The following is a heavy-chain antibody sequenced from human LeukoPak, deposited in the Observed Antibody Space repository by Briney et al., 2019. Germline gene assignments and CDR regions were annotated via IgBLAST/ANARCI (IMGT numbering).Heavy chain of an antibody. V-gene: IGHV4-4*07. Sequence: SETLSLTCTVSGGSISSYYWSWIRQPAGKGLEWIGRIYTSGSTNYNPSLKSRVTMSVDTSKNQFSLKLSSVTAADTAVYYCARDSSRSVSSSWYGAFDPWGRGALVTVSS. D-gene: IGHD6-13*01. CDR1: GGSISSYY. J-gene: IGHJ5*02. CDR3: ARDSSRSVSSSWYGAFDP. CDR2: IYTSGST.